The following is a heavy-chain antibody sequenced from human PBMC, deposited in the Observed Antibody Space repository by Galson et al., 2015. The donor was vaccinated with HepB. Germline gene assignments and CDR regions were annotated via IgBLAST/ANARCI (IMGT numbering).Heavy chain of an antibody. CDR1: GFTFSSYR. CDR2: ISSSSSYI. V-gene: IGHV3-21*01. D-gene: IGHD6-13*01. Sequence: SLRLSCAASGFTFSSYRMNWVRQAPGKGLEWVSSISSSSSYIYYADSVKGRFTISRDNAKNSLYLQMNSLRAEDTAVYYCARAPRSWPPYYYYGMDVWGQGTTVTVSS. CDR3: ARAPRSWPPYYYYGMDV. J-gene: IGHJ6*02.